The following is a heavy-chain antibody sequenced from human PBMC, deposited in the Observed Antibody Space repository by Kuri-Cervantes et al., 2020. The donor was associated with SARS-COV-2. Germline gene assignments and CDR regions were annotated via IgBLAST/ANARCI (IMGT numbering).Heavy chain of an antibody. J-gene: IGHJ6*03. CDR2: IIPIFGTA. CDR1: GGTFRRHA. D-gene: IGHD3-3*01. V-gene: IGHV1-69*13. CDR3: ARAYYDFWSGPAPSYYYYYYMDV. Sequence: SVKVSCKASGGTFRRHAISWVRQAPGQGLEWMGGIIPIFGTAKYAQKFQGRVTISADESTSIGYMEVSSLRSEDAAVYYCARAYYDFWSGPAPSYYYYYYMDVWGKGTTVTVSS.